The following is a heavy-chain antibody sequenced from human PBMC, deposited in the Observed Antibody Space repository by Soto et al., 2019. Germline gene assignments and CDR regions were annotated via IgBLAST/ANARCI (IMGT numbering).Heavy chain of an antibody. J-gene: IGHJ4*02. V-gene: IGHV3-30*09. Sequence: QVQLVESGGGVVQPGRSLRLSCAASGFTFSSYAMHWVRQAPGKGLEWVEVISTDGNNKYYTDSLKGRFAISRDNSKNTLYVHMNSLRAEDTAVYYCARESIHSTGFYYDYWGQGTLVTISS. D-gene: IGHD6-19*01. CDR1: GFTFSSYA. CDR2: ISTDGNNK. CDR3: ARESIHSTGFYYDY.